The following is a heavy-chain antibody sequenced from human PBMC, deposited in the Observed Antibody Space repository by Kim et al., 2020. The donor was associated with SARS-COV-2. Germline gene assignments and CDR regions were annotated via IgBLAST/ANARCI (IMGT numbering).Heavy chain of an antibody. V-gene: IGHV1-2*02. CDR3: ARELSSDCSGPSCYYFYSMDV. CDR2: IHPNSGVT. D-gene: IGHD2-2*01. J-gene: IGHJ6*02. Sequence: ASVKVSCKPSGYTFTGYYLHWVRQAPGQGLEWLGWIHPNSGVTHYAQKFQGRVTMTRDTSLSTAYMELSRLRSDDTAVYFCARELSSDCSGPSCYYFYSMDVCGQGTTVTVSS. CDR1: GYTFTGYY.